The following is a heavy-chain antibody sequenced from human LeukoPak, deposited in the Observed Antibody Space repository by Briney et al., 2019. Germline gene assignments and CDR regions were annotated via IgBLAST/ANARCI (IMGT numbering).Heavy chain of an antibody. CDR1: GASISSHY. CDR2: TSGSI. V-gene: IGHV4-59*11. D-gene: IGHD3/OR15-3a*01. J-gene: IGHJ6*03. Sequence: SETLSLTCAVSGASISSHYWSWIRQPPGKGLEWIGYTSGSISDNPSLKSRVAISVDPSQNQVSLSLTSVTAADTAVYYCARVLAIFGLDTTDFYMDVWGKGTTVTVSS. CDR3: ARVLAIFGLDTTDFYMDV.